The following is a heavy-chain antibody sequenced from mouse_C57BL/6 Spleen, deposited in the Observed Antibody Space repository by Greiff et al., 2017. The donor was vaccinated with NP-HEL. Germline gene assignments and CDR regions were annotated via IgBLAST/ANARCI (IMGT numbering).Heavy chain of an antibody. V-gene: IGHV1-64*01. J-gene: IGHJ4*01. CDR1: GYTFTSYW. D-gene: IGHD1-1*01. CDR3: ARRASTVEYYYAMDY. CDR2: IHPNSGST. Sequence: QVQLQQPGAELVKPGASVKLSCKASGYTFTSYWMHWVKQRPGQGLEWIGMIHPNSGSTNYNEKFKSKATLTVDKSSSTAYMQLSSLTSEDSAVYYCARRASTVEYYYAMDYWGQGTSVTVSS.